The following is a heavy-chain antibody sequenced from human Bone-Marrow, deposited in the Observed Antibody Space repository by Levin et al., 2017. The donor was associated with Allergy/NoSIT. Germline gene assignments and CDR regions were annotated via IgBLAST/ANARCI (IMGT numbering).Heavy chain of an antibody. Sequence: GASVKVSCKASGFTFTSSAVQWVRQARGQRLEWIGWIVVGSGNTNYAQKFQERVTITRDMSTSTAYMELSSLRSEDTAVYYCAADRDSNYGRWDYYYGMDGWGQGTTVTVSS. CDR2: IVVGSGNT. CDR1: GFTFTSSA. D-gene: IGHD4-11*01. CDR3: AADRDSNYGRWDYYYGMDG. V-gene: IGHV1-58*01. J-gene: IGHJ6*02.